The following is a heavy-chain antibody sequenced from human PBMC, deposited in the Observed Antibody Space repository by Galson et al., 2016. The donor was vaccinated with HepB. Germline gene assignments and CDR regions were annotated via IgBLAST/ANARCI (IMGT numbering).Heavy chain of an antibody. D-gene: IGHD4-23*01. V-gene: IGHV3-49*03. Sequence: SLRLSCAASGFTFGDNAMSWFRQAPGKGLEWVGFIISKDYGGTTEYAASGKGRFTISRDDYKSIAYLQMNSLKTEDTAVYYCTRWTTVADFDYWGQGTLVTVSS. CDR1: GFTFGDNA. J-gene: IGHJ4*02. CDR2: IISKDYGGTT. CDR3: TRWTTVADFDY.